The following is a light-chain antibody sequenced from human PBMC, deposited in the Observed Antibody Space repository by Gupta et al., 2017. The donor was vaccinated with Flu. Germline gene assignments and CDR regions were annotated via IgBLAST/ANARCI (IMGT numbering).Light chain of an antibody. CDR1: PSNIGAGYG. Sequence: SILTQPPSLSGAPGQGTPIACTVIPSNIGAGYGVHWYQHRPVSAPKLLIFDSASRPSGVPDRFSGSKSGTSASLAITGLQPEDEADYYCQSYDTILSGPIFGGGTKLTVL. V-gene: IGLV1-40*01. CDR3: QSYDTILSGPI. CDR2: DSA. J-gene: IGLJ2*01.